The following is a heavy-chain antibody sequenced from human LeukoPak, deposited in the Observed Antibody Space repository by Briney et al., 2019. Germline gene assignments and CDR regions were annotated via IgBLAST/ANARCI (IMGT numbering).Heavy chain of an antibody. CDR1: GGSFSSYY. CDR2: IYYSGNT. V-gene: IGHV4-59*01. D-gene: IGHD2-15*01. CDR3: ARDGCSGGSCYRTLRMDV. J-gene: IGHJ6*02. Sequence: SETLSLTCTVSGGSFSSYYWSWIRQPPGKGLEWIGHIYYSGNTNYNPSLKSRVTISVDTSKNQFSLKVSSVTAADTAVYYCARDGCSGGSCYRTLRMDVWGQGTTVTVSS.